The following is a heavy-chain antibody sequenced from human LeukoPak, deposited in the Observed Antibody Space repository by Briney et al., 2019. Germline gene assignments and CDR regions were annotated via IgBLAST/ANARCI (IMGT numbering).Heavy chain of an antibody. D-gene: IGHD3-22*01. J-gene: IGHJ4*02. CDR2: IYYSGSI. V-gene: IGHV4-59*01. CDR1: GASISSYY. CDR3: ARENPSGYYNRPIDY. Sequence: SETLSLICTASGASISSYYWSWIRQPPGKGLEWIGDIYYSGSIKYNPSLKSRVTMSVDTSKNQFSLKLSSVTAADTAIYYCARENPSGYYNRPIDYWGQGTLVTVSS.